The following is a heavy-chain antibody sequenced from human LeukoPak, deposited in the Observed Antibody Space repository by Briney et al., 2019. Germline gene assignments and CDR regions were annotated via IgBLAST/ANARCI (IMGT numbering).Heavy chain of an antibody. J-gene: IGHJ4*02. CDR1: GFTFSDYY. CDR2: ISSSGSTI. Sequence: PGGSLRLSCAASGFTFSDYYMSWIRQAPGTGLEGVSYISSSGSTIYYADSVKGRFTISRDNAKNSLYLQMNSLRAEDTAVYYCAREVSDGDYPRWGEHPDKNDYWGQGTLVTVSS. CDR3: AREVSDGDYPRWGEHPDKNDY. V-gene: IGHV3-11*04. D-gene: IGHD4-17*01.